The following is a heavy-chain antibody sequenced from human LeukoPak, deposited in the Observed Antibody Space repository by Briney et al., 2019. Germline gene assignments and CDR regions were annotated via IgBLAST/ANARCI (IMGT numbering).Heavy chain of an antibody. CDR1: GYTFTSYY. CDR2: INPSGGST. D-gene: IGHD3-3*01. V-gene: IGHV1-46*01. CDR3: ARGSYYDFWSGYYRKYYFDY. Sequence: ASVKVSCKASGYTFTSYYMHWVRQAPGQGLEWMGIINPSGGSTSYAQKFQGRVTMTRDTSTSTVYMELSSLRSEDTAVYYCARGSYYDFWSGYYRKYYFDYWGQGTLVTVSS. J-gene: IGHJ4*02.